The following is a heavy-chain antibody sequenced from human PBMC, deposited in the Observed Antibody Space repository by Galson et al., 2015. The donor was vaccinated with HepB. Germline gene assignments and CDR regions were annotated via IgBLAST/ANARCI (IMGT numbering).Heavy chain of an antibody. CDR1: GFTFSSYA. J-gene: IGHJ4*01. D-gene: IGHD6-13*01. Sequence: SLRLSCAASGFTFSSYAMSWVRQAPGKGLEWVSAISGSGGSTYYADSVKGRFTISRDNSKNTLYLQMNSLRAEDTAVYYCARRVGYTSSCYIDHWGQGTPVTVSS. V-gene: IGHV3-23*01. CDR3: ARRVGYTSSCYIDH. CDR2: ISGSGGST.